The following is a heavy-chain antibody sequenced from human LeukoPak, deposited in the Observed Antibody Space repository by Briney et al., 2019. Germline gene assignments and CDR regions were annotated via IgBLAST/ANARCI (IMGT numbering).Heavy chain of an antibody. D-gene: IGHD3-22*01. CDR3: ARAAYDRYGMDV. V-gene: IGHV4-30-2*01. CDR2: IYHSGST. Sequence: SETLSLTCAVSGGSISSGGYSWSWIRQPPGKGLEWIGYIYHSGSTYYNPSFKSRVTISVDRSKNQFSLKLSSVTAADTAVYYCARAAYDRYGMDVWGQGTTVTVSS. J-gene: IGHJ6*02. CDR1: GGSISSGGYS.